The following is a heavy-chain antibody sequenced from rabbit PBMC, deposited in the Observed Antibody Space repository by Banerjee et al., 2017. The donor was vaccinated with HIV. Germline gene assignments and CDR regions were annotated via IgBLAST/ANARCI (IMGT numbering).Heavy chain of an antibody. CDR2: IDPVFGNI. CDR1: GFDFSRYY. J-gene: IGHJ4*01. V-gene: IGHV1S7*01. Sequence: QLQESGGGLVQPGGSLKLSCKASGFDFSRYYMSWVRQAPGKGLEWIGYIDPVFGNIYYASWVNGRFTISSHNAQNTLYLQLNSLTAADTATYFCARGVTMTMVTFNLWGPGTLVTVS. CDR3: ARGVTMTMVTFNL. D-gene: IGHD2-1*01.